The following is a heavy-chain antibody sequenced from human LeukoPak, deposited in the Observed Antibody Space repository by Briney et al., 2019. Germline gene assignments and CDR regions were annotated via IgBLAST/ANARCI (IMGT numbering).Heavy chain of an antibody. CDR3: AKDTEEMATIGYFDY. Sequence: GRSLRLSCAASGFTFDDYAMHWVRQAPGKGLERVSGISWNSGSIGHADSVKGRFTISRDNAKNSLYLQMNSLRAEDMALYYCAKDTEEMATIGYFDYWGQGTLVTVSS. J-gene: IGHJ4*02. CDR2: ISWNSGSI. CDR1: GFTFDDYA. V-gene: IGHV3-9*03. D-gene: IGHD5-24*01.